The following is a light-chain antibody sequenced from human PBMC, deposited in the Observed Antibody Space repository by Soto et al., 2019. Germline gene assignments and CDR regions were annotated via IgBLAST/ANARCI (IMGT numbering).Light chain of an antibody. V-gene: IGKV3-20*01. CDR3: QQYDTSPPMYT. CDR1: QSVSSN. Sequence: EIVLTQSPATLSLSPGERATLSCRASQSVSSNLAWYQQTPGQPPRLLIYDASTRATGIPARFSGSGSGTDFTLTISRLEPDDVAVYYCQQYDTSPPMYTFGQGT. J-gene: IGKJ2*01. CDR2: DAS.